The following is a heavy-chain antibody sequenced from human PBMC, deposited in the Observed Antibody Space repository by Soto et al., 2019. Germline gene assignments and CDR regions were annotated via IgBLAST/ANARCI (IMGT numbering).Heavy chain of an antibody. CDR3: ARGRRFLEWLTYLDY. CDR2: IYTSGST. J-gene: IGHJ4*02. V-gene: IGHV4-4*07. Sequence: SLTCTVSGGSISNYYWSWIRQPAGKGLEWIGRIYTSGSTDYNPSLNSRVTISIDTSKNQFSLKLSSVTAADTAVYYCARGRRFLEWLTYLDYWGQGTLVTVSS. D-gene: IGHD3-3*01. CDR1: GGSISNYY.